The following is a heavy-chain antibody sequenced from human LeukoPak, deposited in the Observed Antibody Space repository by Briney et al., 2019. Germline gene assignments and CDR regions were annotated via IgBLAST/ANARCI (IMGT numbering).Heavy chain of an antibody. CDR3: TRQSGSGQYSFDY. D-gene: IGHD3-10*01. CDR1: GDFIGTGAHY. V-gene: IGHV4-31*03. CDR2: TYYNGST. Sequence: PSETLSLTCSVSGDFIGTGAHYWSWIRHRPGRGLEWIGFTYYNGSTHTKPSLQSRVSVSVDTSRNQFSLRVTSMTAADTAIYYCTRQSGSGQYSFDYWGQGMLVTVSS. J-gene: IGHJ4*02.